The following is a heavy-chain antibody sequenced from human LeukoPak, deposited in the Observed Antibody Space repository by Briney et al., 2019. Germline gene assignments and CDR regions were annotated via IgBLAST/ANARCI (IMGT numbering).Heavy chain of an antibody. J-gene: IGHJ3*02. V-gene: IGHV6-1*01. CDR3: ARFYYDTSGHGAFDI. CDR2: TYYRSKWYY. D-gene: IGHD3-22*01. Sequence: SQTLSLTCAISGDSVSSNSAAWNWIRQSPPRGLEWLGRTYYRSKWYYDYAVSVKSRITINPDTSKNQFSLQLNSGTPEDTAVHYCARFYYDTSGHGAFDIWGQGTMVTVSS. CDR1: GDSVSSNSAA.